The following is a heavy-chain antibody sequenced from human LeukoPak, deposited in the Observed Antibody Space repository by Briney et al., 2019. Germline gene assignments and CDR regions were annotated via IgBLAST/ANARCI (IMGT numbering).Heavy chain of an antibody. J-gene: IGHJ5*02. D-gene: IGHD2-2*02. V-gene: IGHV3-74*01. Sequence: GGSLRLSCAASGFTFSSYWMHWVRQAPGKGLVWVSRINSDGSGTNYADSVKGRFTISRDNAKSTLYLQMNSLRAEDTAVYFCARGGYCSSTSCYTSLNWFDPWGQGTLVTVSS. CDR3: ARGGYCSSTSCYTSLNWFDP. CDR1: GFTFSSYW. CDR2: INSDGSGT.